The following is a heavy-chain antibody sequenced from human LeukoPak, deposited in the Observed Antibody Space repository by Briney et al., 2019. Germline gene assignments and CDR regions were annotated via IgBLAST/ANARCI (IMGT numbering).Heavy chain of an antibody. CDR2: IYYSGIT. D-gene: IGHD6-13*01. Sequence: SETLSLTCTVSGGSISSYYWSWIRQSPGKGLEWIGYIYYSGITNYNPSLKSRVTISIDTSKNHFSLQLSSVTAADTAVYYCASSHLYSSSWYLSGRFDFWGQGTLVTVSS. J-gene: IGHJ5*01. V-gene: IGHV4-59*01. CDR3: ASSHLYSSSWYLSGRFDF. CDR1: GGSISSYY.